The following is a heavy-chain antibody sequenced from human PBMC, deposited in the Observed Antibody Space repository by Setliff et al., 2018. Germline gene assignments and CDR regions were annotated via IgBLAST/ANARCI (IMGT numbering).Heavy chain of an antibody. V-gene: IGHV4-61*02. CDR1: GGSITRGSFY. CDR3: ARERYFDWFFED. J-gene: IGHJ4*01. Sequence: SETLSLTCTVSGGSITRGSFYWSWIRQSDGKRLEWIGRIHASGSPNYNPSLKSRVTISLDPSANQFSLKLGSVTAADTAVYYCARERYFDWFFEDWGHGTLVTVSS. D-gene: IGHD3-9*01. CDR2: IHASGSP.